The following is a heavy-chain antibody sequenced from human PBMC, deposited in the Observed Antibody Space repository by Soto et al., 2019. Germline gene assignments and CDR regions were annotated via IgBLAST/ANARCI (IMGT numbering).Heavy chain of an antibody. CDR2: IYPADSDA. Sequence: XESLKISCKADGCSFTRHWIGWVRQVPGRGLEWVAVIYPADSDARYSPSFRGRGTISVDISINTVYLQWRSLKASDTAIYFCARKDIVTAPVRGVYFDYWGQGTPVTVSS. V-gene: IGHV5-51*01. CDR3: ARKDIVTAPVRGVYFDY. D-gene: IGHD2-15*01. CDR1: GCSFTRHW. J-gene: IGHJ4*02.